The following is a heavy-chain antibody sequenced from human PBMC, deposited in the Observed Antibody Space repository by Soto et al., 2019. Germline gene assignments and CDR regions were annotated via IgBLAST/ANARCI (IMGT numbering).Heavy chain of an antibody. CDR2: IAIASFDS. D-gene: IGHD3-9*01. CDR1: GFTFGTVA. V-gene: IGHV3-23*01. J-gene: IGHJ4*02. CDR3: AKDRSTRYLSGLDFDF. Sequence: EVQLLESGGGLVQPGGSLRLSGVASGFTFGTVAMTWVRQAPGKGLVWVSSIAIASFDSYYAPSVKGRFTTSRDDSKNTLYMQMKRRRADDTAVYYCAKDRSTRYLSGLDFDFWGTGGLVSVSS.